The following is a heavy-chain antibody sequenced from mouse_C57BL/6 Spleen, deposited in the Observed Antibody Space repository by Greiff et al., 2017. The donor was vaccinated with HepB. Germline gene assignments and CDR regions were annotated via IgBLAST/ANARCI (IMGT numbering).Heavy chain of an antibody. CDR2: ISSGSSTI. Sequence: EVMLVESGGGLVKPGGSLKLSCAASGFTFSDYGMHWVRQAPEKGLEWVAYISSGSSTIYYADTVKGRFTISRDNAKTTLFLQMTSLRSEDTAMYYCARWDYYGSSYRYYYAMDYWGQGTSVTVSS. CDR3: ARWDYYGSSYRYYYAMDY. CDR1: GFTFSDYG. J-gene: IGHJ4*01. D-gene: IGHD1-1*01. V-gene: IGHV5-17*01.